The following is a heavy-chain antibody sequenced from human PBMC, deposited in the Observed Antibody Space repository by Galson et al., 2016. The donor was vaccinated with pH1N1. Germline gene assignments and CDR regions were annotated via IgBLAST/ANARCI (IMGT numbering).Heavy chain of an antibody. CDR2: ISVNGGKT. CDR3: ARGGQEHRSSGSPYYAFDI. D-gene: IGHD5-12*01. CDR1: GYNFNNSA. J-gene: IGHJ3*02. Sequence: SVKVSCKASGYNFNNSAVNWVRQGPGQGLEWVGCISVNGGKTAYADTVQGRVTMTTDKSKNTPYMEVRSLKFDDTAVYYCARGGQEHRSSGSPYYAFDIWGQGTMVTVSS. V-gene: IGHV1-18*01.